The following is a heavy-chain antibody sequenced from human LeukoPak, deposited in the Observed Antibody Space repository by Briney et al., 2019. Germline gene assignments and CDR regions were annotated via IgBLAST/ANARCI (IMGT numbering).Heavy chain of an antibody. J-gene: IGHJ3*02. CDR1: GVSISNYY. V-gene: IGHV4-59*08. Sequence: SETLSLTCTVSGVSISNYYCRWLRQPPGKGLEWIGYFYYTEDTYYNPSLKSRVTISVDTSKNQCSLKLSSVTAADTAVYYCASTHYYDSSGYFSAFDIWGQGTMVTVSS. D-gene: IGHD3-22*01. CDR3: ASTHYYDSSGYFSAFDI. CDR2: FYYTEDT.